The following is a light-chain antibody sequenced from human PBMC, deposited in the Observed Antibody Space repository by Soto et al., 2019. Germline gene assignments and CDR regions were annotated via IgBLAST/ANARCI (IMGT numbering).Light chain of an antibody. V-gene: IGKV3-11*01. CDR3: QQRSNWPPYT. CDR1: QSVSSY. J-gene: IGKJ2*01. CDR2: DAS. Sequence: EIVLTQSPATLSLSPGERATLSCRASQSVSSYLAWYQQKPGQAPRLLIYDASNRATGIPARFSGSGSGTDVTLTISRLEPEDFAVYYCQQRSNWPPYTFGQGTKLEIK.